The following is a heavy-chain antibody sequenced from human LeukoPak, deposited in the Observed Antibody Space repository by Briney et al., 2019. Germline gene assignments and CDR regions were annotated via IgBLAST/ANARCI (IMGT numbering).Heavy chain of an antibody. CDR3: ARDYYDSSGYGAFDI. D-gene: IGHD3-22*01. J-gene: IGHJ3*02. CDR2: IYTSGST. CDR1: GGSISSYY. Sequence: SETLSLTCTVSGGSISSYYWSWIRQPAGKGLEWIGRIYTSGSTNYNPSFKSRVTMSVDTSKNQFSLKLSSVTAADTAMYYCARDYYDSSGYGAFDIWGQGTMVTVSS. V-gene: IGHV4-4*07.